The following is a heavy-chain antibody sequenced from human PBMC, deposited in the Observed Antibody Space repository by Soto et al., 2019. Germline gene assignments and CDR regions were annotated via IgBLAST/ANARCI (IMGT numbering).Heavy chain of an antibody. D-gene: IGHD1-26*01. V-gene: IGHV1-69*18. J-gene: IGHJ3*02. CDR1: RGSFSSFG. CDR3: ATAGSIDINRGAYDI. CDR2: IIPNYGVP. Sequence: QVQLVQSESEVKRPGSSVKVSCKASRGSFSSFGITWVRQAPGQGLEWMGRIIPNYGVPNYAQNFQGRVTFKVDASTNTAHMELSGLRFEDTAVYYCATAGSIDINRGAYDIWGQGTMVTVSS.